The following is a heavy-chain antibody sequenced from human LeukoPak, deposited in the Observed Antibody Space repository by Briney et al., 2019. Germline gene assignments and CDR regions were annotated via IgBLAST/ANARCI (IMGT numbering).Heavy chain of an antibody. Sequence: SETLSLTCTVSGGSISSYYWSWIRQPPGKGLEWIGYIYYSGSTNYNPSLKSRVTISVDTSKNQFSLKLGSVTAADTAVYYCARHSEYYGSGSAFDIWGQGTMVTVSS. CDR3: ARHSEYYGSGSAFDI. D-gene: IGHD3-10*01. J-gene: IGHJ3*02. V-gene: IGHV4-59*08. CDR1: GGSISSYY. CDR2: IYYSGST.